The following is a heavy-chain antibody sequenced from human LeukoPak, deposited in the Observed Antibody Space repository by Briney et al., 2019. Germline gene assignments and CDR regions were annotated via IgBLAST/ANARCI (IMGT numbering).Heavy chain of an antibody. CDR3: ARLIAARLGWFDP. V-gene: IGHV1-2*06. CDR1: GYTFTGYY. Sequence: ASVKVSCKASGYTFTGYYMHWVRQAPGQGLEWMGRINPNSGGTNYAQKFQGGVTMTRDTSISTAYMELSRLRSDDTAVYYCARLIAARLGWFDPWGQGTLVTVSS. D-gene: IGHD6-6*01. CDR2: INPNSGGT. J-gene: IGHJ5*02.